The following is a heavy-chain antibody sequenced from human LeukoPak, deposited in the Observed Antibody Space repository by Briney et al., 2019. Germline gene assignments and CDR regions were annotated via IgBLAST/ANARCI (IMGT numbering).Heavy chain of an antibody. CDR1: GFTFSSYS. CDR3: AGYGDYDY. V-gene: IGHV3-66*01. Sequence: GGSLRLSCAASGFTFSSYSMNWVRQAPGKGLEWVSVIYSGGSTYYADSVKGRFTISRDNSKNTLYLQMNSLRAEDTAVYYCAGYGDYDYWGQGTLVTVSS. CDR2: IYSGGST. J-gene: IGHJ4*02. D-gene: IGHD4-17*01.